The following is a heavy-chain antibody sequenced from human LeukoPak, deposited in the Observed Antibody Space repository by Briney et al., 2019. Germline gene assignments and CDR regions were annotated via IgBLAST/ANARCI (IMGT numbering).Heavy chain of an antibody. CDR2: IRYDGSNK. D-gene: IGHD3-22*01. CDR3: AKGADIWGYYYDSSGFYYFDY. J-gene: IGHJ4*02. CDR1: GFTFSSYG. V-gene: IGHV3-30*02. Sequence: GGSLRLSCAASGFTFSSYGMHWVRQAPGKGLEWVAFIRYDGSNKYYADSVKGRFTISRDNSKDTLYLLMNSLRVEDTAVYYCAKGADIWGYYYDSSGFYYFDYWGPGTLVTVSS.